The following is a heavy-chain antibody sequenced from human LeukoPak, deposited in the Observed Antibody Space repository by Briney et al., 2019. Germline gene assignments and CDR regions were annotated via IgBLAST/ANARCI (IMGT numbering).Heavy chain of an antibody. CDR3: ARARLKWLVLGVGAFDI. Sequence: GGSLRLSCAASGFTFSSYGMHWVRQAPGKGLEWVSSISSSSSYIYYADSVKGRFTISRDNAKNSLYLQMNSLRAEDTAVYYCARARLKWLVLGVGAFDIWGQGTMVTVSS. D-gene: IGHD6-19*01. J-gene: IGHJ3*02. V-gene: IGHV3-21*01. CDR2: ISSSSSYI. CDR1: GFTFSSYG.